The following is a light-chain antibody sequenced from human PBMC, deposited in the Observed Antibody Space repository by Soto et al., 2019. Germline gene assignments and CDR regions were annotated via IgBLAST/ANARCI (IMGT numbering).Light chain of an antibody. J-gene: IGKJ3*01. CDR3: QQYYSSPPGFT. Sequence: EVVLTQSPDTLSLFPGERATLSCRASQRVSSTNFAWYRQKPGQPPRLLIYGAANRATGVPDRFSGSGSGTDFTLTISRLEPEDFAVYYCQQYYSSPPGFTFGPGTTVEVK. CDR2: GAA. CDR1: QRVSSTN. V-gene: IGKV3-20*01.